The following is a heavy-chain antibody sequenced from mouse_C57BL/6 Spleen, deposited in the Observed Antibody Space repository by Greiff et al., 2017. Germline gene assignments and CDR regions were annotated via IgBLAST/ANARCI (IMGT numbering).Heavy chain of an antibody. Sequence: VQLQQSGPELVKPGASVKISCKASGYAFSSSWMNWVKQRPGKGLEWVGRIHPGGGDTNYNGKFKGKATLTEAKSSSTAYLQLSSLTSEDAEVYFCGSYYGMYGYALDYWGQGTSVTVSS. J-gene: IGHJ4*01. CDR3: GSYYGMYGYALDY. CDR2: IHPGGGDT. CDR1: GYAFSSSW. D-gene: IGHD1-1*02. V-gene: IGHV1-82*01.